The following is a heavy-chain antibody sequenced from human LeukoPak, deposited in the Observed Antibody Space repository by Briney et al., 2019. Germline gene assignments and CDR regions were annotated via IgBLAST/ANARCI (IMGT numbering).Heavy chain of an antibody. V-gene: IGHV3-23*01. Sequence: GGSLRLSCAASGFTFDDYAMSWVRQAPGKGLEWVSAISGSGGSTYYADSVKGRFTISRDNSKNTLYLQMNSLRAEDTAVYYCAKETSEITMIVVVITYFDYWGQGTLVTVSS. D-gene: IGHD3-22*01. J-gene: IGHJ4*02. CDR1: GFTFDDYA. CDR3: AKETSEITMIVVVITYFDY. CDR2: ISGSGGST.